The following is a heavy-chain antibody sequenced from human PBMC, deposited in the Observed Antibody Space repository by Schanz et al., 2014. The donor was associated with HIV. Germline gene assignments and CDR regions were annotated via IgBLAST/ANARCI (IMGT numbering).Heavy chain of an antibody. CDR3: ARVNIPGTTVAEDGMDA. J-gene: IGHJ6*02. Sequence: VQLVESGGGMVLPGTSLRLSCAASGFTFRDSVVSWVRQAPGKGLEWIASISSTSTYRFYAGSVKGRFTISRDNSKHTLYLQMNSLRREDTAVYYCARVNIPGTTVAEDGMDAWGRGTTVTVSS. CDR1: GFTFRDSV. D-gene: IGHD6-19*01. V-gene: IGHV3-21*02. CDR2: ISSTSTYR.